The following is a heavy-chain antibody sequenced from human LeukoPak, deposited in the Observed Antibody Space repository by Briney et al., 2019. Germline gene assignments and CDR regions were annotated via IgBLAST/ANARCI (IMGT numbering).Heavy chain of an antibody. CDR2: INPNSGGT. CDR1: GYTFTGYY. J-gene: IGHJ6*02. CDR3: ARDLWYYYYGMDV. V-gene: IGHV1-2*02. Sequence: ASVRVSFRASGYTFTGYYMPWVRQAPGKGLEWMGWINPNSGGTNYAQKFQGRVTMTRDTSISTAYMELSRLRSDDTAVYYCARDLWYYYYGMDVWGQGTTVTVSS.